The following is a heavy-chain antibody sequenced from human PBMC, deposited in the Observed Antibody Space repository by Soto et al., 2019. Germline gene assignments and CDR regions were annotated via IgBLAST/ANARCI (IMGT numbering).Heavy chain of an antibody. V-gene: IGHV1-18*01. J-gene: IGHJ4*02. CDR1: GGTFSSYA. CDR2: ISAYNGNT. CDR3: ARVLAVAGTFYFDY. Sequence: ASVKVSCKASGGTFSSYAISWVRQAPGQGLKWMGWISAYNGNTNYAQKLQGRVTMTTDTSTSTAYMELRSLRSDDTAVYYCARVLAVAGTFYFDYWGQGTLVTVSS. D-gene: IGHD6-19*01.